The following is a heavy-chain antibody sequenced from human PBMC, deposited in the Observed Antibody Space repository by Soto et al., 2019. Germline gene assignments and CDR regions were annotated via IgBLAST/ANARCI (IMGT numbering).Heavy chain of an antibody. CDR3: ARGVVKRSRGVIWTKGWFDP. Sequence: SGTLSLTCTVSGGSISSGDYYWSWIRQPPGKGLEWIGYIYYSGSTYYNPSLKSRVTISVDTSKNQFSLKLSSVTAADTAVYYCARGVVKRSRGVIWTKGWFDPWGQGTLVTVSS. D-gene: IGHD3-10*01. CDR1: GGSISSGDYY. V-gene: IGHV4-30-4*01. J-gene: IGHJ5*02. CDR2: IYYSGST.